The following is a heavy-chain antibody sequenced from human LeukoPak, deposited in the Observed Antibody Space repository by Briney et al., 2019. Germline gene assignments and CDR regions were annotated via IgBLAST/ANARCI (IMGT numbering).Heavy chain of an antibody. Sequence: GASVKVSCKASGYTFTGYYMHWVRQAPGQGLEWMGWINPNSGGTNYAQRFQGRVTITADESTSTAYMELSSLRSEDTAVYYCASDYHSKYYWGQGTLVTVSS. J-gene: IGHJ4*02. D-gene: IGHD4-11*01. CDR3: ASDYHSKYY. CDR2: INPNSGGT. CDR1: GYTFTGYY. V-gene: IGHV1-2*02.